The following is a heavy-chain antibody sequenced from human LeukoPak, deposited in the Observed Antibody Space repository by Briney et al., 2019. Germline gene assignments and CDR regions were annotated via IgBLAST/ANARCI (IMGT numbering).Heavy chain of an antibody. Sequence: SETLSLTCTVSGGSIRGSYYYWGWIRQPPGKGLEWIGEINHSGSTNYNPSLKSRVTISVDTSKNQFSLKLSSVTAADTAVYYCARGDVGADDAFDIWGQGTMVTVSS. D-gene: IGHD1-26*01. CDR2: INHSGST. CDR1: GGSIRGSYYY. CDR3: ARGDVGADDAFDI. J-gene: IGHJ3*02. V-gene: IGHV4-39*07.